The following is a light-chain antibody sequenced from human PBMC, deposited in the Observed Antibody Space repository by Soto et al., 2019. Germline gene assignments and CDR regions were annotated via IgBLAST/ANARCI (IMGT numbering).Light chain of an antibody. V-gene: IGLV1-40*01. Sequence: QSVLTQPPSVSGAPGQRVTISCTGSSSNIGAGYDVHWYRQLPGTAPKLLIYGNSNRPSGVPDRFSGSKSGTSASLAITGLQAKDEADYYCQSYDSSLSGVVFGGGTKLTAL. CDR1: SSNIGAGYD. CDR3: QSYDSSLSGVV. J-gene: IGLJ2*01. CDR2: GNS.